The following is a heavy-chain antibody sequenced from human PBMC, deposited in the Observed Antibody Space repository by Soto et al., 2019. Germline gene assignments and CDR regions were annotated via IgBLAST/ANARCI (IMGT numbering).Heavy chain of an antibody. D-gene: IGHD4-17*01. CDR1: GYAFTSYG. CDR3: ARGRPVTTNFDY. V-gene: IGHV1-18*01. CDR2: ISAYNGNS. Sequence: ASVKVSCKASGYAFTSYGISWVRQAPGQGLEWMGWISAYNGNSNYAQKLQGRVTMTTDTSTSTAYMELRSLRSDDTAVYYCARGRPVTTNFDYWGQGTLVTVSS. J-gene: IGHJ4*02.